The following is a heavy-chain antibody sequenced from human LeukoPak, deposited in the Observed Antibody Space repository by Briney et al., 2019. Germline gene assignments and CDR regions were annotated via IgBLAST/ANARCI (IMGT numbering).Heavy chain of an antibody. D-gene: IGHD1-1*01. V-gene: IGHV3-21*01. J-gene: IGHJ4*02. CDR2: INPSGSTI. Sequence: GGSLRLSCAASGFTFSTYAMNWVRQAPGRGLEWVSSINPSGSTIFYADSVKGRFTISGDNAKNSLYLQMNSLRAEDTALYFCASGIRERGFDYWGQGTLVTVSS. CDR3: ASGIRERGFDY. CDR1: GFTFSTYA.